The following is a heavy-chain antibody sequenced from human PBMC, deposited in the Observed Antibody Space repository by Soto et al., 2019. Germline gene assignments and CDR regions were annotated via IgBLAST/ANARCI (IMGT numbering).Heavy chain of an antibody. Sequence: SETLSLTCTVSGGSISSGDYYWSWIRQPPGKGLEWIGYIYYSGSTYYNPSLKSRVTISVDTSKNQFSLKLSSVTAADTSVYYCARETNTATVTTSYILYDTCCQG. CDR1: GGSISSGDYY. D-gene: IGHD4-4*01. CDR2: IYYSGST. J-gene: IGHJ5*02. CDR3: ARETNTATVTTSYILYDT. V-gene: IGHV4-30-4*01.